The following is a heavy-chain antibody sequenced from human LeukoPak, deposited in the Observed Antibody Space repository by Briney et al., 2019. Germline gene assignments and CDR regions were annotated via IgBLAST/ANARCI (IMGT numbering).Heavy chain of an antibody. CDR1: GYSISSGYY. J-gene: IGHJ4*02. CDR2: IYHSGST. Sequence: SETLSLTCAVSGYSISSGYYWGWIRQPPGKGLEWIGSIYHSGSTYYNPSLKSRVTISVDTSKNQFSLKLSSVTAADTAVYCCARHSMPNSSGWYYLDYWGQGTLVTVSS. D-gene: IGHD6-19*01. V-gene: IGHV4-38-2*01. CDR3: ARHSMPNSSGWYYLDY.